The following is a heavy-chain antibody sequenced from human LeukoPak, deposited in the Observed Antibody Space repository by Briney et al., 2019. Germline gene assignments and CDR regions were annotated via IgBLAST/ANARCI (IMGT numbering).Heavy chain of an antibody. CDR2: ISNSGSTI. CDR1: GFTFSVYY. J-gene: IGHJ3*02. D-gene: IGHD5-12*01. V-gene: IGHV3-11*04. CDR3: ARDPRGYSGYDTSDDAFDI. Sequence: KPGGSLRLSRAASGFTFSVYYMSCISQAPGKGLVWGSYISNSGSTIYYADSVKGRSTISRDNAKTTMFLQMNSLRAEDKAVYYCARDPRGYSGYDTSDDAFDIWGQGTMVTVSS.